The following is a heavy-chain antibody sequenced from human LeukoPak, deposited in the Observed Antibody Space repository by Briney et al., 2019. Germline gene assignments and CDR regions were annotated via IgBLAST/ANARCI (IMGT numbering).Heavy chain of an antibody. CDR2: IYYSGNT. J-gene: IGHJ4*02. V-gene: IGHV4-39*01. CDR1: GGSISSTTYH. CDR3: TRLINGSPGDY. D-gene: IGHD2-8*01. Sequence: SETLSLTCSVSGGSISSTTYHWGWVRQPPGKGLEWIGSIYYSGNTYYNPSLKSRLTISVDMPKNQFSLKLSSVTAADTAVYYCTRLINGSPGDYWGLGTLVTVSS.